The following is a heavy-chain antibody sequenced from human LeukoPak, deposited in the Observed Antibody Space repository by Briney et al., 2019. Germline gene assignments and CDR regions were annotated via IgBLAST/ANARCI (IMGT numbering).Heavy chain of an antibody. CDR3: ARDNYRPNCSSTSCYGNWFDP. CDR1: GYTFTSYY. V-gene: IGHV1-46*01. Sequence: ASVKVSCKASGYTFTSYYMHWVRQAPGQGLEWMGIINPSGGSTSCAQKFQGRVTMTRDMSTSTVYMELSSLRSEDTAVYYCARDNYRPNCSSTSCYGNWFDPWGQGTLVTVSS. CDR2: INPSGGST. D-gene: IGHD2-2*01. J-gene: IGHJ5*02.